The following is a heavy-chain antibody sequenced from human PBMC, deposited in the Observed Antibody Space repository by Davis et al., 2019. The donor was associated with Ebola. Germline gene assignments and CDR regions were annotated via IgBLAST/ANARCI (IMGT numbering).Heavy chain of an antibody. D-gene: IGHD6-13*01. CDR1: GFTVSSNY. CDR2: IYSGGST. CDR3: ATAPGGSSSLRHAYGMDV. Sequence: PGGSLRLSCAASGFTVSSNYMSWVRQAPGKGLEWVSVIYSGGSTYYADSVKGRFTISRDNSKNTLYLQMNSLRAEDTAVYYCATAPGGSSSLRHAYGMDVWGQGTTVTVSS. V-gene: IGHV3-66*01. J-gene: IGHJ6*02.